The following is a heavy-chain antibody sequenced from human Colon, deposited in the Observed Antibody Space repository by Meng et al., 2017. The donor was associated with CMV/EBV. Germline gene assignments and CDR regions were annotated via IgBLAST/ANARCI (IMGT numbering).Heavy chain of an antibody. Sequence: LSCTVSGDSIRDYYWSWIRQSPGKGLEWIGYIYYSGSTRYNPSLEGRVDISIDTSRKHFSLKMRSVTAADTATYYCARDNGDYYYGMDVWGQGTTVTVSS. CDR1: GDSIRDYY. CDR2: IYYSGST. D-gene: IGHD3-16*02. V-gene: IGHV4-59*01. J-gene: IGHJ6*02. CDR3: ARDNGDYYYGMDV.